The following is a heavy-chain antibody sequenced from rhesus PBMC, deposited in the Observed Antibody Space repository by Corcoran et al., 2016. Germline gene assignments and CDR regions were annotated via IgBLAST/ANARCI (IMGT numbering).Heavy chain of an antibody. CDR2: IYGGSGST. Sequence: QVQLQESGPGLVKPSETLSLTCAVPGGSISSNYWGWIRQSPGKGLEWIGYIYGGSGSTSYNPSLKSRVTISTDTSKNQFSLKLSSVTAADTAVYYCARGIAAAGTWGQGVLVTVSS. CDR1: GGSISSNY. D-gene: IGHD6-31*01. J-gene: IGHJ4*01. V-gene: IGHV4-147*01. CDR3: ARGIAAAGT.